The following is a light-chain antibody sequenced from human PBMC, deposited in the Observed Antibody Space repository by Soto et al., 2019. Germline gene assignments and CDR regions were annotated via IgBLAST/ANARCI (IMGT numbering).Light chain of an antibody. CDR2: GAY. J-gene: IGKJ1*01. V-gene: IGKV3-20*01. CDR1: QSFSSRY. Sequence: EIVLTQSPGTLYLSPGERATIACRASQSFSSRYLACYQQKPGQGPRLLISGAYTKATGIPDRVSGSGSGTDFTLTISRLGAQDFAVYYCQQCGNPLCTFGDGNKVETK. CDR3: QQCGNPLCT.